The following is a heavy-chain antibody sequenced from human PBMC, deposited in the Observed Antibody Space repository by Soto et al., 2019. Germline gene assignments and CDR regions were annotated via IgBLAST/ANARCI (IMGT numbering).Heavy chain of an antibody. CDR1: GFSLSTSGVG. J-gene: IGHJ6*02. D-gene: IGHD1-1*01. CDR2: IYWNDDK. Sequence: SGPTLVKPTQTLTLTCTFSGFSLSTSGVGVGWIRQPPGKALEWLALIYWNDDKRYSQSLKSRLTITKDTSKNQVVLTMTNMDPVDTATYYCAHTTFYNWNDDFYYYYGMDVWGQGTTVTVSS. CDR3: AHTTFYNWNDDFYYYYGMDV. V-gene: IGHV2-5*01.